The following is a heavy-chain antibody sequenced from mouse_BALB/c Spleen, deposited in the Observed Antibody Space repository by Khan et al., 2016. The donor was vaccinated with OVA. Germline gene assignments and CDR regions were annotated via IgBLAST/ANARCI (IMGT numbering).Heavy chain of an antibody. Sequence: EVQLQESGPGLVKPSQSLSLTCTVTGYSITSDFAWNWVRQFPGNKLEWMGYISFSGSTSYDPSLKSRLSITRDTSKNQFFLQWSSVTTEDTATYYCIRSVYYAYAYAMDYWGQGTSVTVSS. CDR1: GYSITSDFA. CDR3: IRSVYYAYAYAMDY. CDR2: ISFSGST. D-gene: IGHD2-2*01. V-gene: IGHV3-2*02. J-gene: IGHJ4*01.